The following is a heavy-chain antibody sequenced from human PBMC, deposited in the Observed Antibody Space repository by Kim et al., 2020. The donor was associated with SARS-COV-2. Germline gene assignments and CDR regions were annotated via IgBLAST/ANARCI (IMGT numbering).Heavy chain of an antibody. CDR1: GYTFTSYA. CDR2: INAGNGNT. CDR3: ARSSNLFTIFGVFIIPREGYFDY. J-gene: IGHJ4*02. V-gene: IGHV1-3*01. Sequence: ASVKVSCKASGYTFTSYAMHWVRQAPGQRLEWMGWINAGNGNTKYSQKFQGRVTITRDTSASTAYMELSSLRSEDTAVYYCARSSNLFTIFGVFIIPREGYFDYWAQGTLVPVSS. D-gene: IGHD3-3*01.